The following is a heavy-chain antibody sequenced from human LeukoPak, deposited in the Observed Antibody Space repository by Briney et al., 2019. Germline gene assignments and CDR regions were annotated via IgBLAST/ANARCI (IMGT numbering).Heavy chain of an antibody. V-gene: IGHV3-21*01. J-gene: IGHJ4*02. CDR2: ISSGSSYK. D-gene: IGHD3-22*01. CDR3: ATEGDTSGYYYVPYFDN. CDR1: GFTFSSYA. Sequence: GGSLRLSCAASGFTFSSYAMSWVRQAPGKGREWVSSISSGSSYKYYADSVKGRFTISRDNAKNSLYLQMSSLRADDTAVYYCATEGDTSGYYYVPYFDNWGQGTLVTVSS.